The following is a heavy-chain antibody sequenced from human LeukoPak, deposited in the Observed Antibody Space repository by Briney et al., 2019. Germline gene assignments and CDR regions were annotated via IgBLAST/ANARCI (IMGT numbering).Heavy chain of an antibody. CDR1: GFTFSSYA. J-gene: IGHJ4*02. CDR3: AKEGRIAAAGTVPLDY. Sequence: GGSLRLSCAASGFTFSSYAMHWVRQAPGKGLEWVAVISYDGSNKYYADSVKGRFTISRDNSKNTLYLQMNSLRAEDTAVYYCAKEGRIAAAGTVPLDYWGQGTLVTVSS. CDR2: ISYDGSNK. V-gene: IGHV3-30-3*01. D-gene: IGHD6-13*01.